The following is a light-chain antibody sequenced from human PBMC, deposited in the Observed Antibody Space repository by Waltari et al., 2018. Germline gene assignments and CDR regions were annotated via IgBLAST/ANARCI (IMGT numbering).Light chain of an antibody. Sequence: TWGSSQGINNWLAGYQQKPGKAPKSLIYDAYSLQSGVPSRFSGSRSGTRFTLTLSSLQPEGSATYYCQQYNTYPLTFGGGTKVEIK. CDR1: QGINNW. J-gene: IGKJ4*01. V-gene: IGKV1D-16*01. CDR3: QQYNTYPLT. CDR2: DAY.